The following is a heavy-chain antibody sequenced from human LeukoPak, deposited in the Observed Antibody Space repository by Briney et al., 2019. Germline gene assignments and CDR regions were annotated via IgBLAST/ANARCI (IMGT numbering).Heavy chain of an antibody. Sequence: PGGALRQSCSIHRIPLCYYPRSTVPQAPGKVQERVAGIRGCGDRTNYADSVKGRFTISRDNPKNTLYLQMNNVRADDTAVYFCAKRGVVIRVILVGFHKEAYYFDSWGQGALVTVSS. CDR2: IRGCGDRT. D-gene: IGHD3-22*01. CDR3: AKRGVVIRVILVGFHKEAYYFDS. J-gene: IGHJ4*02. CDR1: RIPLCYYP. V-gene: IGHV3-23*01.